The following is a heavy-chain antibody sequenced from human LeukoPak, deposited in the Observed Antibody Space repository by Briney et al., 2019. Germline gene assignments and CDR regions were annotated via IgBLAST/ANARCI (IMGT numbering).Heavy chain of an antibody. CDR1: GGSNSSYY. Sequence: PSETLSLTCTVSGGSNSSYYWSWIRQPPGKGVEWIGYMYYSGSTNYNPSLKSRVTISVDTSKDQFSLKLSSVTAADTAVYYCARVGVPAALRVYYFDYWGQGTLVTVSS. V-gene: IGHV4-59*01. CDR2: MYYSGST. CDR3: ARVGVPAALRVYYFDY. J-gene: IGHJ4*02. D-gene: IGHD2-2*01.